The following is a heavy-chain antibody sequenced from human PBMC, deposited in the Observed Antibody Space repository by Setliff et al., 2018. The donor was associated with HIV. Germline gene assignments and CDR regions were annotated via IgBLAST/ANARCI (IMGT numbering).Heavy chain of an antibody. Sequence: GESLKISCKASGYTFTHYWFGWVRQMPGKGLEWMGFVYPGDSDSRYSPSLQGQVTISADKSIRTAYLQWSGLTASDTAMYYCARRHYASNNLGGKYFDYWGQVTLFTVSS. CDR2: VYPGDSDS. J-gene: IGHJ4*02. D-gene: IGHD3-22*01. CDR1: GYTFTHYW. CDR3: ARRHYASNNLGGKYFDY. V-gene: IGHV5-51*01.